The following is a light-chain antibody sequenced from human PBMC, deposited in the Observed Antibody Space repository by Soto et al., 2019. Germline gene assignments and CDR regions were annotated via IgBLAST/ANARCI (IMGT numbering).Light chain of an antibody. CDR1: SSDVGGYNY. Sequence: QSALTQPPSASGSPGQSVTISCTGTSSDVGGYNYVSWYQQHPGKAPKLMIDEVSKRPSRVPDRFSGSKSGNTAFLTVSGLQAEDEADYYCSSYAGSNNLVFGRGTKLTVL. CDR2: EVS. J-gene: IGLJ3*02. CDR3: SSYAGSNNLV. V-gene: IGLV2-8*01.